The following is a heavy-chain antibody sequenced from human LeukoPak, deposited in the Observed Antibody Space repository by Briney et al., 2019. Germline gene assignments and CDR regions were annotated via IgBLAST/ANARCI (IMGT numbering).Heavy chain of an antibody. CDR2: INPNSGGT. V-gene: IGHV1-2*02. Sequence: GASVKVSCKASGYTFTVYFMHWVRQAPGQGLEWMGWINPNSGGTNYAQKFQGRVTMTRDTSISTAYMELSSLRSEDTAVYYCARGHDSSGLNWYFDLWGRGTLVTVSS. J-gene: IGHJ2*01. D-gene: IGHD3-22*01. CDR1: GYTFTVYF. CDR3: ARGHDSSGLNWYFDL.